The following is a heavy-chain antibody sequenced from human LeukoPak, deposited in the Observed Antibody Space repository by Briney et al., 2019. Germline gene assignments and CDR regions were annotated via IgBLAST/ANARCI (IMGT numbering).Heavy chain of an antibody. CDR1: GYTLTGYY. D-gene: IGHD6-19*01. V-gene: IGHV1-2*02. J-gene: IGHJ4*02. CDR2: INPNSGGT. CDR3: ARDVYSSGPDY. Sequence: ASVKVSCKPSGYTLTGYYMHWVRQAPGQGLEWMGWINPNSGGTNYAQKFQGRVTMTRDTSSSTAYVELSRLRSDDIAVYYRARDVYSSGPDYWGQGTRVTVSS.